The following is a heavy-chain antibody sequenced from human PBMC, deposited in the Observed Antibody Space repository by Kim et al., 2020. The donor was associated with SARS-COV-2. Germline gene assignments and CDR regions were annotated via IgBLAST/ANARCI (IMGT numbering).Heavy chain of an antibody. CDR1: GGTFSSYA. CDR3: ASLRRLDYYDSSGYYVNDAFDI. D-gene: IGHD3-22*01. Sequence: SVKVSCKASGGTFSSYAISWVRQAPGQGLEWMGGIIPIFGTANYAQKFQGRVTITADESTSTAYMELSSLRSEDTAVYYCASLRRLDYYDSSGYYVNDAFDIWGQGTMVTVSS. CDR2: IIPIFGTA. J-gene: IGHJ3*02. V-gene: IGHV1-69*01.